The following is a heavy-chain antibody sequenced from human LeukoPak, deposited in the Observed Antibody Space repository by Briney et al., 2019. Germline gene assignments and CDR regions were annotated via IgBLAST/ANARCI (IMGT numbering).Heavy chain of an antibody. CDR2: IRTSGSPI. V-gene: IGHV3-48*03. CDR1: GFNFSSYE. J-gene: IGHJ4*02. CDR3: ARRGFYDTSGYLFDH. D-gene: IGHD3-22*01. Sequence: GGSLRLSCAASGFNFSSYEMNWVRQARGKGQEWVSYIRTSGSPIYYGNSVKGRFTISRDNAKNSLYLQMNSLRAEDTALYYCARRGFYDTSGYLFDHWGQGPLVTVSS.